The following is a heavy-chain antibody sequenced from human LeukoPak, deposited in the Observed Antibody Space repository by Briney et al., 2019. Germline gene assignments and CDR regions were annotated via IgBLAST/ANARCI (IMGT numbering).Heavy chain of an antibody. J-gene: IGHJ4*02. Sequence: SVKVSCKASGYTFTSYGISWVRQAPGQGLEWMGGIIPIFGTANYAQKFQGRVTITADESTSTAYMELSSLRSEDTAVYYCAREFGSSDGYWGQGTLVTVSS. CDR2: IIPIFGTA. V-gene: IGHV1-69*13. D-gene: IGHD1-26*01. CDR3: AREFGSSDGY. CDR1: GYTFTSYG.